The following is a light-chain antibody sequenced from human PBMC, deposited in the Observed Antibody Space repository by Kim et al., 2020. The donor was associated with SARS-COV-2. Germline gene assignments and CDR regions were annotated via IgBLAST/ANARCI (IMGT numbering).Light chain of an antibody. CDR1: QSLLYVDGHTY. CDR3: LQGSHWPWT. J-gene: IGKJ1*01. Sequence: DVVMTQSPLSLPVTLGQPASISCRSSQSLLYVDGHTYLNWFHQRPGQSPRRLIYNVSKRDSGVTDRFSAGGSGTDFTLSISRVEAEDVGIYYCLQGSHWPWTFGQGTKVDIK. CDR2: NVS. V-gene: IGKV2-30*01.